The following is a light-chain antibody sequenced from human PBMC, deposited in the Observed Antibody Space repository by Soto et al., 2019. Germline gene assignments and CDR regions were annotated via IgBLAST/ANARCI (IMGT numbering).Light chain of an antibody. CDR1: SSDVGSYDL. Sequence: QSALTQPASVSGSPGQSITISCTGTSSDVGSYDLVSWYQQRPGRAPRLMIFEVAKRPSGISTRFSGSKSGNTASLTISWLQAVDEGDYFCCSYTSATTLVFGGGTELTV. V-gene: IGLV2-23*02. CDR3: CSYTSATTLV. J-gene: IGLJ2*01. CDR2: EVA.